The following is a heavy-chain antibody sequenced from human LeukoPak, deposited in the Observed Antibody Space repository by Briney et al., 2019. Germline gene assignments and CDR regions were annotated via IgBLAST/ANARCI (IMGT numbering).Heavy chain of an antibody. CDR1: GYTFTSYG. D-gene: IGHD3-10*01. CDR3: ARVLWFGELPFYYFDY. CDR2: SSAYNGNT. J-gene: IGHJ4*02. Sequence: SSVKVSCKASGYTFTSYGISWVRQAPGQGLEWMGWSSAYNGNTNYAQKFQGRVTMTRDTSISTPYMELSRLRSDDTAVYYCARVLWFGELPFYYFDYWGQGTLVTVSS. V-gene: IGHV1-18*01.